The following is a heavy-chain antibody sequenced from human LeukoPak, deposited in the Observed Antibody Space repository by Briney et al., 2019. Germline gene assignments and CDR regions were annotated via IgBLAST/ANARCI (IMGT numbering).Heavy chain of an antibody. Sequence: GGSLRLSCAASGFTVSNNYMNWVRQAPGKALEWVSLNSGGTTYYADSVKGRFTISRDHSKNTLYLQMNSLRAEDTAVYYCARDPSAVAANTYGWGQGTLVTVSS. CDR1: GFTVSNNY. CDR2: NSGGTT. V-gene: IGHV3-66*01. D-gene: IGHD6-25*01. CDR3: ARDPSAVAANTYG. J-gene: IGHJ4*02.